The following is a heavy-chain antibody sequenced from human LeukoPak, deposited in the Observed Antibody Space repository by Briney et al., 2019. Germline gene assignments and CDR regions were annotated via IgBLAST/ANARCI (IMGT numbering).Heavy chain of an antibody. CDR1: GYTFTAYY. Sequence: ASVKVSCKASGYTFTAYYMHRVRQAPGQGLEWMGWINPNSGGTNYAQKFQGRVTMTRDTSISAAYMELSRLRSDDTAVYYCASTYDSSGLTFDYWGQGTLVTVSS. CDR2: INPNSGGT. J-gene: IGHJ4*02. D-gene: IGHD3-22*01. CDR3: ASTYDSSGLTFDY. V-gene: IGHV1-2*02.